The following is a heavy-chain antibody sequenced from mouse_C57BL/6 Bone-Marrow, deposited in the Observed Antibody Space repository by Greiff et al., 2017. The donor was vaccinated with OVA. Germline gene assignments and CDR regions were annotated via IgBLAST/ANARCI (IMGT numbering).Heavy chain of an antibody. CDR1: GFSLTSYG. V-gene: IGHV2-9*01. J-gene: IGHJ4*01. CDR2: IWGGGST. CDR3: AKHLDSDYYAMDY. Sequence: QVQLQQPGPGLVAPSPSLTITCTVSGFSLTSYGVDWVRQPPGKGLEWLGVIWGGGSTNYNSAPMSRLSTSKDNSKSQVLLKMNSLQTDDTAMYYCAKHLDSDYYAMDYWGQGTSVTVSA. D-gene: IGHD6-1*01.